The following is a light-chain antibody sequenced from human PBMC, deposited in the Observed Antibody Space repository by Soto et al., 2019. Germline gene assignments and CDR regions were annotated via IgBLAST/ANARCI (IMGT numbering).Light chain of an antibody. J-gene: IGKJ1*01. CDR3: QQYETFSGT. V-gene: IGKV1-39*01. CDR2: AAS. Sequence: DIQMTQSPFSMSASVGDRVTITCRASQSISSYLNWYQQKPGKAPKLLIYAASSLQSGVPSRFSGSGSGTKFTLTIASLQPDDFATYYCQQYETFSGTFGPGTKVDIK. CDR1: QSISSY.